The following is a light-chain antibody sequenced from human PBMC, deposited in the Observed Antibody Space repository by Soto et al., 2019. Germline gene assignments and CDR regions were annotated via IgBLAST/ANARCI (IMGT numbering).Light chain of an antibody. V-gene: IGLV2-14*01. Sequence: QSALTQPASVSGSPGQSITISCTGTSSDVGGYNYVSWYQQHPGKAPKLMIYDINNRPSGVSNRFSGSKSGNTASLTISGLQAEDEADYYCSSYTSTSTLYVVFGGGTQLTVL. J-gene: IGLJ2*01. CDR3: SSYTSTSTLYVV. CDR2: DIN. CDR1: SSDVGGYNY.